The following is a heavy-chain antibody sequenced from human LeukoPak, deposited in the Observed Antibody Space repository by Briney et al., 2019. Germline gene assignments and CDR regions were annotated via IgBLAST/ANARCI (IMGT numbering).Heavy chain of an antibody. Sequence: GGSLRLSCAASGFTFSSYEMNWVRQAPGKGLEWVSYISSSGSTIYYADSVKGRFTISRDNSKNTLYLQMNSLRAEDTAVYYCARVGGYSYGYHYYYYMDVWGKGTTVTVSS. CDR1: GFTFSSYE. D-gene: IGHD5-18*01. CDR2: ISSSGSTI. J-gene: IGHJ6*03. V-gene: IGHV3-48*03. CDR3: ARVGGYSYGYHYYYYMDV.